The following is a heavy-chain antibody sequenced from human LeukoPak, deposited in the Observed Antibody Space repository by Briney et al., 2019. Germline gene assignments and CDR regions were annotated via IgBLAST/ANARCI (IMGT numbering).Heavy chain of an antibody. CDR1: RCSFDDHG. D-gene: IGHD3-22*01. CDR2: INWNDDTI. J-gene: IGHJ4*02. V-gene: IGHV3-20*04. Sequence: GGSLRLSCACSRCSFDDHGMSGVRQVPGRGLEGVSGINWNDDTIVFADSLKGRFTISRDNAKKSLHLLMESLRVEDTAFYYCARGSTGYYYGFDYWAQGSMVIVSS. CDR3: ARGSTGYYYGFDY.